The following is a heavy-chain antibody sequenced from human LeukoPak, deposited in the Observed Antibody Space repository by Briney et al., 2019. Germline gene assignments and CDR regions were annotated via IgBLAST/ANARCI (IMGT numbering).Heavy chain of an antibody. CDR2: ITSRSSSI. CDR3: ARDSRFGKLLIPYFDY. J-gene: IGHJ4*02. D-gene: IGHD3-10*01. Sequence: GGSLRLSCAASGFIFSNYNMNWVRQAPGKGLEWVSYITSRSSSIYYADSVKGRFTISRDNAQNSLYLQMNSLRDEDTAVYYCARDSRFGKLLIPYFDYWGQGTLVTVSS. V-gene: IGHV3-48*02. CDR1: GFIFSNYN.